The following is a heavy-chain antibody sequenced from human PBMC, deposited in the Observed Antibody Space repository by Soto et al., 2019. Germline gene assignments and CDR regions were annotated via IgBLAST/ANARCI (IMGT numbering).Heavy chain of an antibody. CDR2: ISYDGTNK. CDR3: AKALEVVITRFDY. Sequence: QVQLVESGGGVVQPGRSLRLSCAASGFTFSTYAMHWVRQAPGKGLEWVAVISYDGTNKYYADSVKGRFTISRDNSKNTLYLQMNSLRSEDTAVYYCAKALEVVITRFDYWGQGTLLTVSS. D-gene: IGHD3-22*01. J-gene: IGHJ4*02. CDR1: GFTFSTYA. V-gene: IGHV3-30*18.